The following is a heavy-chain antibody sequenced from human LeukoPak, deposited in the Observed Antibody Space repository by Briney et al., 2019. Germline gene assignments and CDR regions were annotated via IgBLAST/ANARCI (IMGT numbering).Heavy chain of an antibody. CDR3: ARDVRPPGGITYYYDSSGYLPPDY. CDR1: GFTFSSYS. D-gene: IGHD3-22*01. Sequence: GGSLRLSCAASGFTFSSYSMNWVRQAPGKGLEWVSSISSSSSYIYYADSVKGRFTISRDNAKNSLYLQMNSLRAEDTAVYYCARDVRPPGGITYYYDSSGYLPPDYWGQGTLVTVSS. CDR2: ISSSSSYI. J-gene: IGHJ4*02. V-gene: IGHV3-21*01.